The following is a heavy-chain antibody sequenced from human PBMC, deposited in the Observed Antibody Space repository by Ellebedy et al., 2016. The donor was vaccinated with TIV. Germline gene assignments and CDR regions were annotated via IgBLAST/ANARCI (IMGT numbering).Heavy chain of an antibody. J-gene: IGHJ4*02. CDR2: IIPTPGTA. V-gene: IGHV1-69*04. D-gene: IGHD6-19*01. Sequence: AASVKVSCKASGGTFSSHAISWVRQAPGQGLEWMGRIIPTPGTANYAQKFQGRLTIIADKSTRTVYMELSSLRSEDTAVYFCAGVGGKSGWYHPLDYWGQGTRVTVSS. CDR1: GGTFSSHA. CDR3: AGVGGKSGWYHPLDY.